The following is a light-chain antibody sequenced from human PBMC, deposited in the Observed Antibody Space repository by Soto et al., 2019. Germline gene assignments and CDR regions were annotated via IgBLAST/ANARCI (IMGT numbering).Light chain of an antibody. CDR2: DAS. CDR1: QSISSW. CDR3: QQYENYWT. V-gene: IGKV1-5*01. J-gene: IGKJ1*01. Sequence: DIQMTQSPSTLSATEGDRVTITCRASQSISSWLAWYQHKPGKAPKLLIYDASNLDSGVPSRFSGSGSGTEFSLTISNLQPDDCATYYCQQYENYWTFGQGTKVDI.